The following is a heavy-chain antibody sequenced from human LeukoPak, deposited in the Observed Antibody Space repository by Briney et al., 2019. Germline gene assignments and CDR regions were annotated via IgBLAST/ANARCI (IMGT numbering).Heavy chain of an antibody. Sequence: GESLRISCQGSGYSFTSNWISWVRQAPGQGLEWSGWISAFNGNTDYAQNLRGRLIMTTDASTSTDYMELRSLRSDDTAVYYCARDSVDGSGTYYNDSPDYWGEGTLVTVSS. CDR2: ISAFNGNT. V-gene: IGHV1-18*04. J-gene: IGHJ4*02. CDR1: GYSFTSNW. CDR3: ARDSVDGSGTYYNDSPDY. D-gene: IGHD3-10*01.